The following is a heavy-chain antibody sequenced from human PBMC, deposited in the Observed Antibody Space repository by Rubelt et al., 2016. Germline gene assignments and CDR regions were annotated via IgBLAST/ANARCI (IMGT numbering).Heavy chain of an antibody. CDR3: TTGGPGGTDVDY. D-gene: IGHD1-26*01. CDR2: IKSTPDGGTT. Sequence: EVQLVESGGGLVKPGGSLRLSCAASGFTFSKTWMSWVRQAPGKGLEWVGRIKSTPDGGTTGYAAPVNGRFTISRDDSEDTVYLKRTSRKDDDTAVYYCTTGGPGGTDVDYWGQGTLVTVSS. CDR1: GFTFSKTW. J-gene: IGHJ4*02. V-gene: IGHV3-15*01.